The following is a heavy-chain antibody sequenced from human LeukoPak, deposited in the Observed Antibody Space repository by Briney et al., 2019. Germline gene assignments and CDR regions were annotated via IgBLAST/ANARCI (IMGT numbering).Heavy chain of an antibody. J-gene: IGHJ4*02. CDR1: GHSISSSY. D-gene: IGHD6-6*01. CDR3: ARLTRLSTSPDRYYLDY. Sequence: PSETLSLTCTVSGHSISSSYWSWIRQPPGKALEWIGYIYTSEGTNYIPSLKGRVTISIDTSKNQFSLKLSPVTAADSAVYYCARLTRLSTSPDRYYLDYWGLGTLVSVSS. V-gene: IGHV4-4*09. CDR2: IYTSEGT.